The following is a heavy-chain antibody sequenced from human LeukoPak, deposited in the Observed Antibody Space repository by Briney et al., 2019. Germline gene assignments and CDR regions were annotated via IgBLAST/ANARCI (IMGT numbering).Heavy chain of an antibody. CDR2: ISAYNGNT. D-gene: IGHD2-2*01. V-gene: IGHV1-18*04. CDR1: GYTFTSYG. CDR3: ARDPRIVVVPAATEGLDAFDI. J-gene: IGHJ3*02. Sequence: ASVKVSCKASGYTFTSYGISWVRQAPGHGLEWMGWISAYNGNTNYAQKLQGRVTMTTDTSTSTAYMELRSLRSDDTAVYYCARDPRIVVVPAATEGLDAFDIWGQGTMVTVSS.